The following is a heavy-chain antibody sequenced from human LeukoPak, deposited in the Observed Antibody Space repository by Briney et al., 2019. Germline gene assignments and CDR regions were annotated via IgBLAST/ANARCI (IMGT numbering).Heavy chain of an antibody. V-gene: IGHV3-9*03. CDR2: ISWNSGSI. CDR1: GFTFDDYA. J-gene: IGHJ3*02. D-gene: IGHD6-6*01. CDR3: AKVKAARRNGDAFDI. Sequence: PGGSLRLSCAASGFTFDDYAMHWVRQAPGKGLEWVSGISWNSGSIGYADSVKGRFTISRDNAKNSLYLQMNSLRAEDMALYYCAKVKAARRNGDAFDIWGQGTMVTVSS.